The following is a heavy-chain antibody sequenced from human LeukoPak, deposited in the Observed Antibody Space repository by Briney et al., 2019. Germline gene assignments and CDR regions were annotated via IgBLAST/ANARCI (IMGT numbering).Heavy chain of an antibody. CDR3: ASGVGWGTEFWFDP. J-gene: IGHJ5*02. D-gene: IGHD1-1*01. CDR1: GFTFSSYA. CDR2: ISYDGSNK. V-gene: IGHV3-30*14. Sequence: HPGGSLRLSCAASGFTFSSYAMHWVRQAPGKGLEWVAVISYDGSNKYYADSVKGRFTISRDNSKNTVYLQMNSLRAEDTAVYYCASGVGWGTEFWFDPWGQGTLVTVSS.